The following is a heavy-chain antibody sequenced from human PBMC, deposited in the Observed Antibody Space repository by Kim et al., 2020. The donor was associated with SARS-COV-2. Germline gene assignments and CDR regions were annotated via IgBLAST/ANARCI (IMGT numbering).Heavy chain of an antibody. V-gene: IGHV4-34*01. D-gene: IGHD6-6*01. CDR3: ARGTLYARPHAFDI. Sequence: PSLKSRVTISVDTSKNQFSLKLSSVTAADTAVYYCARGTLYARPHAFDIWGQGTMVTVSS. J-gene: IGHJ3*02.